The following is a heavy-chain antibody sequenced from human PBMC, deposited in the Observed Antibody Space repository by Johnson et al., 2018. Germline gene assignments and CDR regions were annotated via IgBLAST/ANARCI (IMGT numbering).Heavy chain of an antibody. D-gene: IGHD3-22*01. Sequence: QVQLQESGPGLVKPSETLSLTCTVSGGSIGSYYWTWIRQPPGKGLEYIGYLFYTGLTGYTPSLERRVPISLDPSKKQFSLKMHSVPTADTAVYYCARDRRYESGGYYLPFDIWGQGTMVTVSS. J-gene: IGHJ3*02. V-gene: IGHV4-59*01. CDR1: GGSIGSYY. CDR3: ARDRRYESGGYYLPFDI. CDR2: LFYTGLT.